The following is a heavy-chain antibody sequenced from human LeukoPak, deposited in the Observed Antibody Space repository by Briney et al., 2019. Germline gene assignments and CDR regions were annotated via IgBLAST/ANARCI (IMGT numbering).Heavy chain of an antibody. CDR2: ISGSGGST. Sequence: GGSLRLSCAASGFTFSSYGMSWVRQAPGEGLEWVSAISGSGGSTYYADSVKGRFTISRDNSKNTLYLQMNSLRAEDTAVYYCAKDQGTDQFAYGGQGTLVTVSS. CDR3: AKDQGTDQFAY. CDR1: GFTFSSYG. J-gene: IGHJ4*02. V-gene: IGHV3-23*01. D-gene: IGHD1-1*01.